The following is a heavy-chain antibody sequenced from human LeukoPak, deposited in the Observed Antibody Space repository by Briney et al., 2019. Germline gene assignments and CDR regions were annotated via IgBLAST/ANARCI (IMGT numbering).Heavy chain of an antibody. CDR1: GGTFSSYA. D-gene: IGHD6-13*01. CDR3: AGSIAAAGSWWFDP. J-gene: IGHJ5*02. CDR2: IIPNLGIA. Sequence: GASVKVSCKASGGTFSSYAISWVRQAPGQGLEWVGRIIPNLGIANYAQKFQGRVTITADKSTSTAYMELSSLRSEDTAVYYCAGSIAAAGSWWFDPWGQGTLVTVSS. V-gene: IGHV1-69*04.